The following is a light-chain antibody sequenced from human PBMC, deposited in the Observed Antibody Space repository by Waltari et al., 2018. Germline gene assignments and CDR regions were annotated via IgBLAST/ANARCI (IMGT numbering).Light chain of an antibody. CDR1: QSVLDSSKNKNY. CDR3: QQYYTTPS. CDR2: WAS. J-gene: IGKJ4*01. V-gene: IGKV4-1*01. Sequence: DIVMTPSPDSLAVSLGERATLNRKSNQSVLDSSKNKNYLSWYQQKPGQPPKLLIYWASTRESGVPDRFSGSGSGTDFTLTISSLQAEDVAVYYCQQYYTTPSFGGGTKVEIK.